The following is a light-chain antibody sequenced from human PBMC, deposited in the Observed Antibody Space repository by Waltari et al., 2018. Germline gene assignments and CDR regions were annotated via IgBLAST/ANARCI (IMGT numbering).Light chain of an antibody. CDR3: TSYTSRHSLV. CDR1: RRDAVYYDW. Sequence: QSALPQPASVSGSPGQSITISCPGTRRDAVYYDWVSWYQQHPGKAPKVVIFDVSYRPSGVSNRFSGSKSGNTASLTISGLQAEDEADYYCTSYTSRHSLVFGTGTKVTVL. V-gene: IGLV2-14*03. J-gene: IGLJ1*01. CDR2: DVS.